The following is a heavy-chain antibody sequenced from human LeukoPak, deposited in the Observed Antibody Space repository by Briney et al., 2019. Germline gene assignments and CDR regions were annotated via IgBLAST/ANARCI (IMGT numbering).Heavy chain of an antibody. V-gene: IGHV1-2*02. J-gene: IGHJ6*03. CDR3: ARAAIAVAGDYHYHYMDV. CDR2: IYPTSGDI. CDR1: GYTFTCHY. Sequence: ASVKVSCTASGYTFTCHYMHWVRQAPGQGLEWMGWIYPTSGDIDYSHIFEGRVTMTRDTSTSTAYMELSRLRSDDTAVYYCARAAIAVAGDYHYHYMDVWGKGTTVTVSS. D-gene: IGHD6-19*01.